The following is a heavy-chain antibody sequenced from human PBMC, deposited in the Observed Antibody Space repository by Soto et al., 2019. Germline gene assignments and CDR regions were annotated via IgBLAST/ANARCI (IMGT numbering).Heavy chain of an antibody. CDR1: GFTFSNYG. CDR2: ISYNGRDK. J-gene: IGHJ4*02. V-gene: IGHV3-30*18. CDR3: AKDHLMTTVTTVGY. D-gene: IGHD4-17*01. Sequence: QVQLVESGGGVVQPGRSLRLSCAASGFTFSNYGMHWVRQAPGKGLEWVAVISYNGRDKYYADSVKGRFTISRYNSKNTLYLEMNSLRAEDTAVDYCAKDHLMTTVTTVGYWGQGTLVTVSS.